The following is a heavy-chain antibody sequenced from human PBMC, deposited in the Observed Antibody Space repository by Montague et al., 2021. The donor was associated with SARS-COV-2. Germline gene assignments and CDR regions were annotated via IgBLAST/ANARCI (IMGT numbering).Heavy chain of an antibody. CDR1: GGSISSNSYY. Sequence: SETLSLTCTVSGGSISSNSYYWGWIRQPPGKGLEWIGGIYYSGSTYYNPSLKSRVTISVDTSKNQFSLKLSSVTAADTAVYYCARRSYDILTGYSIPTWFDPWGQGSLVTVSS. V-gene: IGHV4-39*01. CDR2: IYYSGST. CDR3: ARRSYDILTGYSIPTWFDP. D-gene: IGHD3-9*01. J-gene: IGHJ5*02.